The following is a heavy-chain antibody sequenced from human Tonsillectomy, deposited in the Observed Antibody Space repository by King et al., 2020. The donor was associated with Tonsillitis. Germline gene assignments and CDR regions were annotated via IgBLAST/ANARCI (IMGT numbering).Heavy chain of an antibody. D-gene: IGHD4-11*01. CDR1: GDSITSYY. CDR2: FRYSGIT. Sequence: QLPASGPGLVKPSATLSLPCTVSGDSITSYYWSWIRQPPGKGLAWIGYFRYSGITSYNPSLKSRVTILADTSKNQFSLKLTSVTAADTAVYYCARAGSMTTHDFWGQGTLVAVSS. V-gene: IGHV4-59*01. CDR3: ARAGSMTTHDF. J-gene: IGHJ4*02.